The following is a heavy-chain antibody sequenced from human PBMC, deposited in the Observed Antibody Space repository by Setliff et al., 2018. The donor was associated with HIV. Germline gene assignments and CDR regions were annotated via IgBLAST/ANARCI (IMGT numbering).Heavy chain of an antibody. D-gene: IGHD3-10*01. CDR2: VYYAGNT. J-gene: IGHJ4*02. CDR1: GGSLSGSSYY. V-gene: IGHV4-39*01. Sequence: PSETLSLTCSVSGGSLSGSSYYWGWIRQPPGKGLEWIGSVYYAGNTNYNPSLESRLTLSVDTSKNQFSLKLTTVTAADTAVYYCARTPSTGGFDYWGQGTLVTVS. CDR3: ARTPSTGGFDY.